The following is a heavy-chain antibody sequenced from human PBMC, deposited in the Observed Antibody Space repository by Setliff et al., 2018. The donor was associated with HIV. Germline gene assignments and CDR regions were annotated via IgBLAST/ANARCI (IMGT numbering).Heavy chain of an antibody. CDR2: TYISGNS. CDR3: ARDLRDLSDYGDAYYYYMDV. Sequence: PSETLSLTCSVSGGRIRSGDYYWTWIRQPAGKGLEWIGHTYISGNSNYNPSLKSRVTISIDTSKNQFSLKLSSVTAADTAVYYCARDLRDLSDYGDAYYYYMDVWGKGTKVTVSS. J-gene: IGHJ6*03. V-gene: IGHV4-61*09. CDR1: GGRIRSGDYY. D-gene: IGHD4-17*01.